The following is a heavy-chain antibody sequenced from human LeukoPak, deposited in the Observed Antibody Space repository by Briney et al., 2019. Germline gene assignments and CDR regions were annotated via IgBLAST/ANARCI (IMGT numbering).Heavy chain of an antibody. D-gene: IGHD2-21*02. CDR2: INAGNGNT. CDR1: GYTFTSYA. J-gene: IGHJ4*02. CDR3: VRGPVSPRAYCGGDCYPQFDY. Sequence: ASVKVSCKASGYTFTSYAMHWVRQAPGQRLEWMGWINAGNGNTKYSQKFQGRVTITRDTSASTAYMELSSLRSEDTAVYYCVRGPVSPRAYCGGDCYPQFDYWGQGTLVTVSS. V-gene: IGHV1-3*01.